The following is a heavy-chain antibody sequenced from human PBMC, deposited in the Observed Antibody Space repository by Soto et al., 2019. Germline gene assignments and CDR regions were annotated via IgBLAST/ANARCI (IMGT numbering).Heavy chain of an antibody. CDR1: GGSISSSNW. CDR2: IYHSGST. J-gene: IGHJ4*02. Sequence: KPSETLSLTCAVSGGSISSSNWWSWVRQPPGKGLEWIGEIYHSGSTNYNPSLKSRVTISVDKSKNQFSLKLSSVTAADTAVYYCASFSAVAARPVDYWGQGTLVTVSS. D-gene: IGHD6-6*01. CDR3: ASFSAVAARPVDY. V-gene: IGHV4-4*02.